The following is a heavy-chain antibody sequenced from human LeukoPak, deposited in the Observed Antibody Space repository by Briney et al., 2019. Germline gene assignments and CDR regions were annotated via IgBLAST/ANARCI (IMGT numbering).Heavy chain of an antibody. V-gene: IGHV3-7*01. J-gene: IGHJ5*02. CDR1: GFTFSSYW. Sequence: PGGSLRLSCAASGFTFSSYWMSWVRQAPGKGLEWVANIKQDGSEKYYVDSVKGRFTISRDNAKNSLYLQMNSLRAEDTAVYYCAGNGFWSGYYSSRYNWFDPWGQGTLVTVSS. D-gene: IGHD3-3*01. CDR2: IKQDGSEK. CDR3: AGNGFWSGYYSSRYNWFDP.